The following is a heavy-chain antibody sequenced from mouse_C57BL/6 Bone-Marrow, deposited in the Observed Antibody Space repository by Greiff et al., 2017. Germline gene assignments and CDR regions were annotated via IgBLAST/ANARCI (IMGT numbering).Heavy chain of an antibody. CDR3: ARMMFKAWFAY. V-gene: IGHV5-17*01. J-gene: IGHJ3*01. D-gene: IGHD2-3*01. CDR1: GFTFSDYG. CDR2: ISSGSSTI. Sequence: EVQVVESGGGLVKPGGSLKLSCAASGFTFSDYGMHWVRQAPEKGLVWVAYISSGSSTIYYADTVKGRFTISRDNAKNNLFLQMTSLRSEDTAMYYCARMMFKAWFAYWGQGTLVTVSA.